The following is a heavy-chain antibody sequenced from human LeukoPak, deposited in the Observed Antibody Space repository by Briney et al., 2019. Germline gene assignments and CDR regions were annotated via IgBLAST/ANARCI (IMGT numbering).Heavy chain of an antibody. J-gene: IGHJ4*02. Sequence: GGSLRLSCAASGFTLSRYALSWVRQAPGKGLEWVSYISSSGSTIYYADSVKGRFTISRDNAENSLYLQMNSLRAEDTAIYYCVVITWDYWGQGTLVTVSS. D-gene: IGHD3-22*01. V-gene: IGHV3-48*03. CDR3: VVITWDY. CDR2: ISSSGSTI. CDR1: GFTLSRYA.